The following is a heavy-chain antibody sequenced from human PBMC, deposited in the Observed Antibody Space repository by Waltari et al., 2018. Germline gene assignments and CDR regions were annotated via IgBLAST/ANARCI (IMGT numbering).Heavy chain of an antibody. V-gene: IGHV1-69*05. J-gene: IGHJ2*01. D-gene: IGHD2-15*01. CDR1: GGTFSSYA. CDR2: IIPIFGTA. Sequence: QVQLVQSGAEVKKPGSSVKVSCKASGGTFSSYAISWVRQAPGQGLEWMGGIIPIFGTANYAQNFQGRVTITTDESTSTAYMELSSLRAEDTAMYYCAKEEVVAGPAWYFDLWGRGTLVTVSS. CDR3: AKEEVVAGPAWYFDL.